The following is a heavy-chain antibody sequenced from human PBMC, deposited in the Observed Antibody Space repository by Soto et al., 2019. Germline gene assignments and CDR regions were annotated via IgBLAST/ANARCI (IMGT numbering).Heavy chain of an antibody. D-gene: IGHD2-15*01. Sequence: QTLSLTFAISGDSVSNNSAAWNLIRHSPSRGLEWLGRTYYRSKWYNDYAVSVKSRITINPDPSRNQFSLHLNSVTPEDTAVYYCARDRWFFDYWGQGTLVTVSS. J-gene: IGHJ4*02. CDR2: TYYRSKWYN. V-gene: IGHV6-1*01. CDR3: ARDRWFFDY. CDR1: GDSVSNNSAA.